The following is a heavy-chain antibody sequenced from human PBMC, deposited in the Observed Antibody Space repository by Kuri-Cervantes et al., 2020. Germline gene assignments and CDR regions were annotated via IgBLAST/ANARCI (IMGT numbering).Heavy chain of an antibody. Sequence: ASVKVSCKASGYTFTGYYMHWVRQAPGQGLEWMGIINPSGGSTSYAQKFQGRVTMTRDTSTSTVYMELSSLRSEDTAVYYCARDRQLLWFGELSHYYYYGMDVWGQGTTVTVSS. D-gene: IGHD3-10*01. CDR2: INPSGGST. V-gene: IGHV1-46*01. CDR1: GYTFTGYY. J-gene: IGHJ6*02. CDR3: ARDRQLLWFGELSHYYYYGMDV.